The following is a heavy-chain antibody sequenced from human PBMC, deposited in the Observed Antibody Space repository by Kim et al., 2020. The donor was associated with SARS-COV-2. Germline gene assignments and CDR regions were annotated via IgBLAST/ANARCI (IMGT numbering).Heavy chain of an antibody. CDR1: GGSISSGGYY. V-gene: IGHV4-31*03. J-gene: IGHJ5*02. Sequence: SETLSLTCTVSGGSISSGGYYWSWIRQHPGKGLEWIGYIYYSGSTYYNPSLKSRVTISVDTSKNQFSLKLSSVTAADTAVYYCARAGIAARYNWFDPWGQGTLVTVSS. CDR2: IYYSGST. D-gene: IGHD6-6*01. CDR3: ARAGIAARYNWFDP.